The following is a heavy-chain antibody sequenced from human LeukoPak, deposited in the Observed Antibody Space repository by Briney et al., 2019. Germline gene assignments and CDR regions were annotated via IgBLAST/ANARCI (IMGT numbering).Heavy chain of an antibody. CDR3: ARVGIAAADFDY. V-gene: IGHV1-8*03. CDR2: MNPNSGNT. Sequence: ASVKVSCKASRGTFSSYDINWVRQATGQGLDWMGLMNPNSGNTGYAQKFQGRVTITRNTSISTAYMELSSLRSEDTAVYYCARVGIAAADFDYWGQGTRVTVSS. J-gene: IGHJ4*02. D-gene: IGHD6-13*01. CDR1: RGTFSSYD.